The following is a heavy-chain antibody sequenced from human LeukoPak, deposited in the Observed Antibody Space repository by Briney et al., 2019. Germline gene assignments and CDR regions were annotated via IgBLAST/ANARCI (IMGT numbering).Heavy chain of an antibody. CDR1: GITFSSYA. V-gene: IGHV3-23*01. Sequence: GGSLRLSCAASGITFSSYAMGWVRQAPGKGLEWVSAISVSGSSTDYADPVKGRFTISRDNSKSTLYLQMNSLRAEDTAVYYCAKASREYSSGWYYGYWGQGTLVTVSS. CDR3: AKASREYSSGWYYGY. D-gene: IGHD6-19*01. J-gene: IGHJ4*02. CDR2: ISVSGSST.